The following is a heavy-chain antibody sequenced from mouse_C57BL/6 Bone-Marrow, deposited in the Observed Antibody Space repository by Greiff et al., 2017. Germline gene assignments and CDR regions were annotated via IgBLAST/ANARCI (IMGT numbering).Heavy chain of an antibody. Sequence: EVQLKESGGDLVKPGGSLKLSCAASGFTFSSYGMSWVRQTPDKRLEWVATISSGGSYTYYPDSVKGRFTISRDNAKNTLYLQMSSLKSEDTAMYYCARRPGTYAMDYWGQGTSVTVSS. CDR2: ISSGGSYT. CDR3: ARRPGTYAMDY. J-gene: IGHJ4*01. V-gene: IGHV5-6*01. CDR1: GFTFSSYG.